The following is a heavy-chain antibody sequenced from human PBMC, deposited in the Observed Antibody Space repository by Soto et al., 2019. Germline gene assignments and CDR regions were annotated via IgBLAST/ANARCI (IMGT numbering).Heavy chain of an antibody. Sequence: QVQLVQSGAEVKKPGASVKVSCKASGYTFTSYGISWVRQAPGQGLEWMGWISAYNGNTNYAQKLQGRVTMTTDTSMSTAYMELRSLRSDDTAVYYCARFEYYDILTGYYPYNWFDPWGQGTLVTVSS. CDR3: ARFEYYDILTGYYPYNWFDP. CDR2: ISAYNGNT. CDR1: GYTFTSYG. V-gene: IGHV1-18*01. D-gene: IGHD3-9*01. J-gene: IGHJ5*02.